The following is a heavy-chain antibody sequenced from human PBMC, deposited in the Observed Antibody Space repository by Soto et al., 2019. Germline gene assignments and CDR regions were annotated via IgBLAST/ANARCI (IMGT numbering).Heavy chain of an antibody. V-gene: IGHV4-4*02. CDR2: VYHTGDT. J-gene: IGHJ5*02. CDR1: CGTVASSHW. D-gene: IGHD2-21*02. CDR3: AREIVTAGGNNYFDP. Sequence: SETLSLTCGVSCGTVASSHWWSWVRQSPGGGLEWIGNVYHTGDTNFNPSLQSRVTISVDKSNNQFSLRLNSLTAADTAVYFCAREIVTAGGNNYFDPWGPGTLVT.